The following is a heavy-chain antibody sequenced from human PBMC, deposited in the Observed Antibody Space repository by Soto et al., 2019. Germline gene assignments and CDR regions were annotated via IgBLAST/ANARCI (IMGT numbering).Heavy chain of an antibody. CDR2: LSYDGSNK. J-gene: IGHJ6*02. CDR3: ARVIGSSWRSPMDV. Sequence: PGGSLRLCCAASGFTFSSYAMHWVRQAPGKGLEWVAVLSYDGSNKYYPDSVKGRFTISRDNSKNTLYVQMNSLRAEDTAVYYCARVIGSSWRSPMDVWGQGTTVTVSS. D-gene: IGHD6-13*01. CDR1: GFTFSSYA. V-gene: IGHV3-30-3*01.